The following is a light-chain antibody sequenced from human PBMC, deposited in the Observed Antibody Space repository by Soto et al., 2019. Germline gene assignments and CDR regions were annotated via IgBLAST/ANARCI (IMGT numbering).Light chain of an antibody. Sequence: EIVMTQSPATLSVSPGERASLSCRASQNVNINLAWYQQKPGQAPRLLIYGASTRATGIPARFIGSGSGAELTLTISSLQSEDFAIYYCQQYNNWPYTFGQGTKLEIK. CDR3: QQYNNWPYT. J-gene: IGKJ2*01. V-gene: IGKV3-15*01. CDR2: GAS. CDR1: QNVNIN.